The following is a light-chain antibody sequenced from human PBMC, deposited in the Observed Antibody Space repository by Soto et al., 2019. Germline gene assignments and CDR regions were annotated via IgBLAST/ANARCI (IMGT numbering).Light chain of an antibody. CDR3: QQYYSYPPT. J-gene: IGKJ4*01. Sequence: AIRMTQSPSSLSASTGDRVTITCRASQGISSYLAWYQQKPGKAPKRLIYAASTLQSGVPSRFSGSGSGTDFTLTISCLQSEDFATYYCQQYYSYPPTFGGGTKVAIK. V-gene: IGKV1-8*01. CDR1: QGISSY. CDR2: AAS.